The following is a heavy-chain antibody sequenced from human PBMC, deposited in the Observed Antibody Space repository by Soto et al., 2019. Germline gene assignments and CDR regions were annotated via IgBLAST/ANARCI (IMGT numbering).Heavy chain of an antibody. J-gene: IGHJ6*02. CDR2: MYTGGTT. V-gene: IGHV3-53*01. CDR3: ASPNGGWLMNSYSYSAMDV. CDR1: GFTGSTDY. D-gene: IGHD6-19*01. Sequence: RWSLTLSCAASGFTGSTDYMSWVRQAAGKGLEWVSVMYTGGTTYYAGSVQGRFTISRDNSNNMLYLQMNSLRAEDSALYYCASPNGGWLMNSYSYSAMDVWGQGTTVTVS.